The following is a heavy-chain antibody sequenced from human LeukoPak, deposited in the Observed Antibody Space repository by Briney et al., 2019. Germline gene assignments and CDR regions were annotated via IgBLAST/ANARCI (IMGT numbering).Heavy chain of an antibody. CDR3: ARGGSTVWYYYYYMDV. J-gene: IGHJ6*03. D-gene: IGHD3-16*01. Sequence: SETLSLTCTVSGGSISSSSYYWGWIRQPPGKGLEWIGYIYYSGSTNYNPSLKSRVTISVDTSKNQFSLKLSSVTAADTAVYYCARGGSTVWYYYYYMDVWGKGTTVTVSS. V-gene: IGHV4-61*05. CDR2: IYYSGST. CDR1: GGSISSSSYY.